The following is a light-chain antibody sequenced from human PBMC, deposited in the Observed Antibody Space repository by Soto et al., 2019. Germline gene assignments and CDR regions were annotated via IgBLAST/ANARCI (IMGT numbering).Light chain of an antibody. V-gene: IGLV2-14*03. CDR2: EVS. CDR1: SSDVGGYNS. Sequence: LTQPASVSGSPGQSITVSCTGTSSDVGGYNSVSWYQQHPGKPPKLIIYEVSNRPSGVSDRFSGSKSGNTASLTISGLQAEDEADYYCISYTITTSDVYATSTKVTVL. J-gene: IGLJ1*01. CDR3: ISYTITTSDV.